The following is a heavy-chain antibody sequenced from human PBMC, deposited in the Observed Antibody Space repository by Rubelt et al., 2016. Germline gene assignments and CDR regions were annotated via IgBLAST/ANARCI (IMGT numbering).Heavy chain of an antibody. CDR1: GGSINSYY. D-gene: IGHD6-19*01. J-gene: IGHJ4*02. CDR3: ARSGKQWDALDY. V-gene: IGHV4-59*08. CDR2: IYYSGST. Sequence: QVQLQESGPGLVKPSETLSLTCTVSGGSINSYYWSWIRQPPGKGLEWIGHIYYSGSTNYNPSLKSRLTISVDTSKNQFALKLNSVTAADTAVYYCARSGKQWDALDYWGQGTLVTVSS.